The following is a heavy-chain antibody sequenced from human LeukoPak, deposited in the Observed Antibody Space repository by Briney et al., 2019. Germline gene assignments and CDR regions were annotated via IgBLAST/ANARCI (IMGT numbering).Heavy chain of an antibody. CDR2: INSDGSST. Sequence: GGSLRLSCAASGFTFNSYWMHWVRQAPGKGLVWVSRINSDGSSTSYADSVKGRFTISRDNAKNTLYPQMNSLRAEDTAVYYCARAAGGYYYYYYMDVWGKGTMVTVSS. CDR1: GFTFNSYW. J-gene: IGHJ6*03. V-gene: IGHV3-74*01. CDR3: ARAAGGYYYYYYMDV. D-gene: IGHD6-19*01.